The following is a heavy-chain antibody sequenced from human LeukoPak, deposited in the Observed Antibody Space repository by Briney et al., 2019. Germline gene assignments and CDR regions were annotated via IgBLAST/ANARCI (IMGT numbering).Heavy chain of an antibody. Sequence: GGSLRLSCAASGFTFSSYAMGWVRQAPGKGLEWVSAISGSGGSTYYADSVKGRFTISRDNSKNTLYLQMNSLRAEDTAVYYCAKDYSESHYYFDYWGQGTLVTVSS. V-gene: IGHV3-23*01. CDR1: GFTFSSYA. CDR2: ISGSGGST. D-gene: IGHD1-26*01. J-gene: IGHJ4*02. CDR3: AKDYSESHYYFDY.